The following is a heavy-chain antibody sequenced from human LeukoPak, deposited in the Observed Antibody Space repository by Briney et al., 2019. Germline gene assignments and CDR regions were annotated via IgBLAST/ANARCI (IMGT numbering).Heavy chain of an antibody. CDR2: IYYSGST. J-gene: IGHJ4*02. D-gene: IGHD1-26*01. CDR1: GGSISSGSYY. Sequence: SQTLSLTCTVSGGSISSGSYYWSWIRQPAGKGLEWIGYIYYSGSTYYNPSLKSRVTISVDTSKNQFSLKLSSVTAADTAVYYCARTGATHSLPFDYWGQGTLVTVSS. CDR3: ARTGATHSLPFDY. V-gene: IGHV4-30-4*08.